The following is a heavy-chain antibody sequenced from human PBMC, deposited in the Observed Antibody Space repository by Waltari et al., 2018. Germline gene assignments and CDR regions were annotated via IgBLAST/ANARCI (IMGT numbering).Heavy chain of an antibody. Sequence: QVQLVQSGAEAEKPVAPVKVSCKASGYSFPSYDIHWVRQATGQGLEWMGGMNPNSGDTGYAQKFQGRDTMTRNTSMSTAYMGLDNLGSEDTAVYYCARRFSQYIAAAAIDYWGQGTLVTVSS. CDR3: ARRFSQYIAAAAIDY. CDR2: MNPNSGDT. J-gene: IGHJ4*02. D-gene: IGHD6-13*01. CDR1: GYSFPSYD. V-gene: IGHV1-8*01.